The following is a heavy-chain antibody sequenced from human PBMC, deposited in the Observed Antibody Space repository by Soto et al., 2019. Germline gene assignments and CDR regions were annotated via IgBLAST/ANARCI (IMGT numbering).Heavy chain of an antibody. CDR1: GFSLSTSGVG. Sequence: SGPTLVNPTQTLTLTCTFSGFSLSTSGVGVGWVRQPPGKALEWLPLIYSNYDKRFSTPLRCRLINTEATSKKQVGLTLTKMDTVATPTCYCTHMSGWGLYPMDVWG. J-gene: IGHJ6*02. CDR3: THMSGWGLYPMDV. V-gene: IGHV2-5*01. D-gene: IGHD6-19*01. CDR2: IYSNYDK.